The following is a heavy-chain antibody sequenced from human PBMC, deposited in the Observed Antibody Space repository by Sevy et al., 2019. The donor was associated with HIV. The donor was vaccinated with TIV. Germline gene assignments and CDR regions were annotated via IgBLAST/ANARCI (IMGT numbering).Heavy chain of an antibody. D-gene: IGHD2-2*01. CDR2: ISSSSNYI. Sequence: GGSLRLSCVVSGFTFSKYPMNWVRQAPGKGLEWVSSISSSSNYIYYGDSVKGRFTISRDNAKKSLYLQMNSLGADDTAVYYCARDGGCSSTACLLYFDYWGQGTLVTVSS. CDR3: ARDGGCSSTACLLYFDY. CDR1: GFTFSKYP. V-gene: IGHV3-21*01. J-gene: IGHJ4*02.